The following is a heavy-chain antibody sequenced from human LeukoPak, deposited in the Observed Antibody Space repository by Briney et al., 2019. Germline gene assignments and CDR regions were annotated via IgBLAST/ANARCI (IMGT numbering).Heavy chain of an antibody. D-gene: IGHD6-13*01. CDR1: GYTFTSYG. CDR2: ISAYNGNT. V-gene: IGHV1-18*01. Sequence: ASVKVSCKASGYTFTSYGISWVRQAPGQGLEWMGWISAYNGNTNYAQKLQGRVTITRDTSASTAYMELSSLRSEDTAVYYCARALVVAAAAVNWFDPWGQGTLVTVSS. CDR3: ARALVVAAAAVNWFDP. J-gene: IGHJ5*02.